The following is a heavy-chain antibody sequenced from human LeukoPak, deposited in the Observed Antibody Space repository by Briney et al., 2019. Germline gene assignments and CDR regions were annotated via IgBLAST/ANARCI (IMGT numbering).Heavy chain of an antibody. CDR1: GFTFSSYS. D-gene: IGHD1-26*01. Sequence: GGSLRLSCAASGFTFSSYSMNWVRQAPGKGLEWVSYISSSSGTIYYADSVKGRFTISRDNSKNTLYLQMNSLRAEDTAVYYCAKYYPIRALYYFDYWGQGTLVTVSS. CDR2: ISSSSGTI. CDR3: AKYYPIRALYYFDY. J-gene: IGHJ4*02. V-gene: IGHV3-48*01.